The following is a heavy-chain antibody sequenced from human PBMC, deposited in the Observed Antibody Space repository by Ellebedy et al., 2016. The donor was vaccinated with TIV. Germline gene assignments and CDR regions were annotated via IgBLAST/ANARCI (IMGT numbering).Heavy chain of an antibody. D-gene: IGHD1-26*01. J-gene: IGHJ4*02. Sequence: SETLSLTCTVSGGSISSHYWSWIRQPPGKGLEWIGCINYSGSTNYNPSLKSRVTISADTSKNQFSLKLSSVTAADTAVYFCARDVGGATPSGGFWGQGTLVTVSS. CDR1: GGSISSHY. CDR3: ARDVGGATPSGGF. CDR2: INYSGST. V-gene: IGHV4-59*11.